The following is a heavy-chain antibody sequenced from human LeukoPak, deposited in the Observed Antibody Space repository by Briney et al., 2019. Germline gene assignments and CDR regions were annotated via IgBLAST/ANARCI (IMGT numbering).Heavy chain of an antibody. CDR1: GFTFSSYA. D-gene: IGHD3-22*01. CDR3: AKVTMIVVVIANFDY. CDR2: ISGSGGST. J-gene: IGHJ4*02. Sequence: GGSLRLSCAASGFTFSSYAMSWVRQAPGKGLEWVSAISGSGGSTYYADSVKGRFTISRDNSKKTLYLQMNSLRAEDTAVYYCAKVTMIVVVIANFDYWGQGTLVTVSS. V-gene: IGHV3-23*01.